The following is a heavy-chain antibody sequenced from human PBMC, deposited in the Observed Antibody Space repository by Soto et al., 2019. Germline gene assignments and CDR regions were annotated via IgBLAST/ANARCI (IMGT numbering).Heavy chain of an antibody. V-gene: IGHV5-10-1*01. CDR3: ARPHFYCGMDV. J-gene: IGHJ6*02. CDR1: GXSFTSYW. CDR2: FDLSDFYT. Sequence: GESLKISCKGSGXSFTSYWISWVRQMPGKGLEWMGRFDLSDFYTIYSPSFHGHFPISADKSISTAYLQWSSLKASDTAMYYCARPHFYCGMDVWGQGTTVTVSS.